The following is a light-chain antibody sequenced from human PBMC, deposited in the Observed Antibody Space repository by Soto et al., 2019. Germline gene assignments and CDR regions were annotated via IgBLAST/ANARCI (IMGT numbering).Light chain of an antibody. CDR3: QQRSNWPPLIS. J-gene: IGKJ5*01. Sequence: EVVMTQSPATLSVSPGEGATLSCRTSQTVNSNYLAWYQQKSGQAPRLLIYGISTRATGVPDRFSASGSGTEFTLTIRSLQPEDFAVYYCQQRSNWPPLISFGQGTRLEI. V-gene: IGKV3D-15*01. CDR2: GIS. CDR1: QTVNSN.